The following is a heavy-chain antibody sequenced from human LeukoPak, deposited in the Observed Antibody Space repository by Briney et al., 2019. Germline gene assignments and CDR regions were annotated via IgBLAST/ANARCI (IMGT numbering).Heavy chain of an antibody. J-gene: IGHJ3*02. CDR2: ISYDGSNQ. CDR3: AKEFGVGGSHDAFDI. Sequence: PGGSLRLSCAASGFTFSRFGMHWVRQAPGKGLAWVTFISYDGSNQYYADSVKGRFTISRDNSKNTLYLQMNSLRAEDTAVYYCAKEFGVGGSHDAFDIWGQGTMVTVSS. D-gene: IGHD3-10*01. CDR1: GFTFSRFG. V-gene: IGHV3-30*02.